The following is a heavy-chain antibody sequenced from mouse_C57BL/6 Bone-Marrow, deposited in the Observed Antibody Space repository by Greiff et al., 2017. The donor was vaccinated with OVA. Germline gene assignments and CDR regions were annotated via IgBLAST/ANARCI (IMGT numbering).Heavy chain of an antibody. D-gene: IGHD2-1*01. CDR1: GYTFTSYG. CDR3: ARDQIFYGNYGFDY. V-gene: IGHV1-81*01. J-gene: IGHJ2*01. CDR2: IYPRSGNT. Sequence: VQVVESGAELARPGASVKLSCKASGYTFTSYGISWVKQRTGQGLEWIGEIYPRSGNTYYNEKFKGKATLTADKSSSTAYMELRSLTSEDSAVYFCARDQIFYGNYGFDYWGQGTTLTVSS.